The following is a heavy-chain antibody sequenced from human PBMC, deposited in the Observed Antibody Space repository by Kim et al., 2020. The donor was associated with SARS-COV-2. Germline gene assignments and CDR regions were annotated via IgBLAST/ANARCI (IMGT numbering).Heavy chain of an antibody. CDR2: I. V-gene: IGHV3-21*01. J-gene: IGHJ4*02. Sequence: ISNADSMKGRFTTSRDNAKNSLYLQMNSLRAEDTAVYYCASGTVGATTFDYWGQGTLVTVSS. D-gene: IGHD1-26*01. CDR3: ASGTVGATTFDY.